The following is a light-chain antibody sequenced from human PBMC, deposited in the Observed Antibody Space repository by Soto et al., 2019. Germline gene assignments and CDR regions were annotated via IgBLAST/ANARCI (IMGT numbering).Light chain of an antibody. CDR2: GAS. V-gene: IGKV1-6*01. CDR1: QGVIKG. Sequence: AIQMTQSPSSLSASVGDRVSITCRASQGVIKGLVWYQQKPGKDPTRLIYGASSIRTGVPSRFSGDGSGTDFTLTISSLQPEDFATYYCLQDYYSPYTFGQGTKLDIK. CDR3: LQDYYSPYT. J-gene: IGKJ2*01.